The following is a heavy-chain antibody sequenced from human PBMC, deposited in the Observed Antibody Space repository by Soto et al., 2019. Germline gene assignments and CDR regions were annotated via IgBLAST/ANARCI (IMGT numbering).Heavy chain of an antibody. CDR1: GFTFSSYG. CDR2: ISYDGSNK. Sequence: QVQLVESGGGVVQPGRSLRLSCAASGFTFSSYGMHWVRQAPGKGLEWVAVISYDGSNKYYADSVKGRFTISRDNSKNTLYLQMNSLRAEDTAVYYCAKDWVTTEVNWFDPWGQGTLVTVSS. J-gene: IGHJ5*02. D-gene: IGHD4-17*01. V-gene: IGHV3-30*18. CDR3: AKDWVTTEVNWFDP.